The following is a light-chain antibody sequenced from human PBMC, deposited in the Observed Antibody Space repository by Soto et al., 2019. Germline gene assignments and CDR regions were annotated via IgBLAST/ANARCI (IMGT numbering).Light chain of an antibody. V-gene: IGLV2-11*01. CDR2: DVT. CDR3: CSYAGRYTFV. CDR1: SSDIGCFNY. Sequence: QSALTQPRSVSGSPGQSVTISCTGTSSDIGCFNYVSWYQQHPGKVPKLMIHDVTKRPSGVPDRFSASKSGNTASLTISGLQAEDEADYYCCSYAGRYTFVFGSGTKLTVL. J-gene: IGLJ1*01.